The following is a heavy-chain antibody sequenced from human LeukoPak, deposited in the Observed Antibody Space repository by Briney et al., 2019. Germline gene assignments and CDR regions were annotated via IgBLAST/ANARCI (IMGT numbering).Heavy chain of an antibody. CDR2: IIPIFGTA. V-gene: IGHV1-69*06. J-gene: IGHJ3*02. D-gene: IGHD2-2*01. CDR3: ARGDTWEYCSSTSCYLYAFDI. Sequence: GASVKVSCKASGGTFSSYAISWVRQAHGQGLEWMGGIIPIFGTANYAQKFQGRVTITADKSTSTAYMELSSLRSEDTAVYYCARGDTWEYCSSTSCYLYAFDIWGQGTMVTVSS. CDR1: GGTFSSYA.